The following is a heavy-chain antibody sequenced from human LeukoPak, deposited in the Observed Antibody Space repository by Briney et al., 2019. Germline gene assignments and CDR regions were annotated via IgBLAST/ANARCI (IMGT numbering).Heavy chain of an antibody. J-gene: IGHJ4*02. Sequence: PGGSLRLSCAASGFTFSSYARSWVRQAPGKGLEWVSAISGSGGSTYYADSVKGQFTFSRDNSKNTLYLQMKSLRAEVTDVYYCAKEGTALVRGVTNYWGQGTLVTVSS. D-gene: IGHD3-10*01. V-gene: IGHV3-23*01. CDR1: GFTFSSYA. CDR3: AKEGTALVRGVTNY. CDR2: ISGSGGST.